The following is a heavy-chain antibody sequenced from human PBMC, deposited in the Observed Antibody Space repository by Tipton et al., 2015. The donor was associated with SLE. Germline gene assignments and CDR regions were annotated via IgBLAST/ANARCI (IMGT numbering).Heavy chain of an antibody. CDR2: INPNSGGT. V-gene: IGHV1-2*02. Sequence: QSGAEVKKPGASVKVSCKASGYTFTGYYMHWVRQAPGQGLEWMGWINPNSGGTNYAQKFQGRVTMTRDTSISTAYMELSRLRSDDPAVYYCARALGIAAAVYYCDCWGQGTLVTVSS. D-gene: IGHD6-13*01. CDR3: ARALGIAAAVYYCDC. CDR1: GYTFTGYY. J-gene: IGHJ4*02.